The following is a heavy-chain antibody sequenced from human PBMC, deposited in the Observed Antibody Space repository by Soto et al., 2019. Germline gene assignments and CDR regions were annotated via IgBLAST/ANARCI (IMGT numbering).Heavy chain of an antibody. CDR1: GFTFEDLA. CDR2: NRWNGEAV. CDR3: VKDGEAASPGWFDT. V-gene: IGHV3-9*01. Sequence: GGSLRLSCSASGFTFEDLAMHWVRRVPGKGLEWVAGNRWNGEAVGYAASVKGRCTSSRDNAKKLLFLQMNSLRVDDTALYYCVKDGEAASPGWFDTWGQGTQVTVSS. D-gene: IGHD6-6*01. J-gene: IGHJ5*02.